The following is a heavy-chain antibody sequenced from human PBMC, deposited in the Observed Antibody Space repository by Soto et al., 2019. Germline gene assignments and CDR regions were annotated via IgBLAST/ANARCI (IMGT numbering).Heavy chain of an antibody. CDR3: ARGIEGWYQGRYYYGMDV. CDR1: GGSVSSGSYY. J-gene: IGHJ6*02. Sequence: QVQLQESGPGLVKPSETLSLTCTVSGGSVSSGSYYWSWIRQPPGKGLEWIGYIYYSGSTNYNPSPKSPVTISVDTSKNQFSRKLSSVTAADTAVYYCARGIEGWYQGRYYYGMDVWGQGTTVTVSS. D-gene: IGHD6-19*01. V-gene: IGHV4-61*01. CDR2: IYYSGST.